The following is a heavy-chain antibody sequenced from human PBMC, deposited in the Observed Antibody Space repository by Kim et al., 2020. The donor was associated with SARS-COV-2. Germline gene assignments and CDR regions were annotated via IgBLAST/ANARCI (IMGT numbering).Heavy chain of an antibody. Sequence: GGSLRLSCAASGFTFSDYYMSWIRQAPGKGLEWVSYISSSGSTIYYADSVKGRFTISRDNAKNSLYLQMNSLRAEDTAVYYCARVTRITIFGVVIIGAFDIWGQGTMVTVSS. CDR2: ISSSGSTI. V-gene: IGHV3-11*01. CDR1: GFTFSDYY. J-gene: IGHJ3*02. D-gene: IGHD3-3*01. CDR3: ARVTRITIFGVVIIGAFDI.